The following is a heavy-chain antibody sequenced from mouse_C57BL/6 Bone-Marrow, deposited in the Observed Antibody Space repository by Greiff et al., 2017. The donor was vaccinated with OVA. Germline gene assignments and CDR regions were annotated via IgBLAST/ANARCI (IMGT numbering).Heavy chain of an antibody. V-gene: IGHV1-55*01. Sequence: QVQLQQPGAELVKPGASVKMSCKASGYTFTSYWITWVKQRPGQGLEWIGDIYPGSGSTNYTEKFKGKATLTVDTSSSTAYMQLSSLTSEDSAVYYCAREGYYSRRNAMDYWGQGTSVTVSS. CDR2: IYPGSGST. J-gene: IGHJ4*01. CDR1: GYTFTSYW. CDR3: AREGYYSRRNAMDY. D-gene: IGHD2-12*01.